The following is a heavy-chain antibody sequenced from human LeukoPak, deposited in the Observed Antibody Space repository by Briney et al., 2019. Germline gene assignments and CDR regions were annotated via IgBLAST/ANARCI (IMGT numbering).Heavy chain of an antibody. CDR3: TRPNLVTTDAFDI. V-gene: IGHV4-34*01. D-gene: IGHD5-12*01. J-gene: IGHJ3*02. CDR2: INHSGST. Sequence: PSETLSLTCAVYGGSFSGYCWSWIRQPPGKGLEWIGEINHSGSTNYNPSLKSRVTISADTSKNQFSLKLSSVTAADTAVYYCTRPNLVTTDAFDIWGQGTMVTVSS. CDR1: GGSFSGYC.